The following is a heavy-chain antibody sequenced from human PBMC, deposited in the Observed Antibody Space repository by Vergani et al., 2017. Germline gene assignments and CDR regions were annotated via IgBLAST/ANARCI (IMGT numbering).Heavy chain of an antibody. CDR2: ISGSGGNT. J-gene: IGHJ6*02. V-gene: IGHV3-23*04. D-gene: IGHD2-21*01. Sequence: EVQLVESGGGLVKRGGSLRLSCGASGFTFSSYAMTWVRLAPRKGLQWVSAISGSGGNTFYTDSVKGRFTISRDNSKDTLYLQMNSLRVEDTAIYYCAKARDPNCKGGNCYSYYYGLDLWGQGTTVTVSS. CDR1: GFTFSSYA. CDR3: AKARDPNCKGGNCYSYYYGLDL.